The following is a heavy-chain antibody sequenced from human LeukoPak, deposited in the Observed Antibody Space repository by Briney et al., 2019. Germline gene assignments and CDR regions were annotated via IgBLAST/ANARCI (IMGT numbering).Heavy chain of an antibody. J-gene: IGHJ6*03. CDR1: GFTFSSYS. CDR2: ISSSSSTI. D-gene: IGHD3-3*01. V-gene: IGHV3-48*01. Sequence: GGSLRLSCAASGFTFSSYSMNWVRQAPGKGLEWVSYISSSSSTIYYADSVKGRFTISRDNAKNSLYLQMNSLRAEDTAVYYCARYYDFRSGYWSTDYYYYMDVWGKGTTVTVSS. CDR3: ARYYDFRSGYWSTDYYYYMDV.